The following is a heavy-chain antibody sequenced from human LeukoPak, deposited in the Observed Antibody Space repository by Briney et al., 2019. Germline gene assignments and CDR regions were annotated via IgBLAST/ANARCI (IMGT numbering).Heavy chain of an antibody. V-gene: IGHV3-11*01. CDR2: ISNTGSTI. CDR3: ARRYYYGSGSHFDS. D-gene: IGHD3-10*01. CDR1: GFIFTDYY. J-gene: IGHJ4*02. Sequence: GGFLRLSCAAPGFIFTDYYTCWGRQGPGKGLWWRSYISNTGSTIDYADSVKGRFTISRDNAKNSLYLQMNSLRAEDTAVYYCARRYYYGSGSHFDSWGQGTPVTVSS.